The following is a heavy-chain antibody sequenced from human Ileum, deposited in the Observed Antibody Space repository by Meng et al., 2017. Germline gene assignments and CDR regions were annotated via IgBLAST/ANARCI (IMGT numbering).Heavy chain of an antibody. J-gene: IGHJ3*02. CDR2: LYTSDIT. D-gene: IGHD3-10*01. V-gene: IGHV3-53*01. CDR1: GFNVNTYY. CDR3: ARENMYFGSGQNDAFDI. Sequence: GESLKISCQVSGFNVNTYYMDWVRQAPGKGLEWVSVLYTSDITYYTDSVKGRFTISRDISKNTLYLQMYNLRAEDTAVYYCARENMYFGSGQNDAFDIWGRGTLVTVSS.